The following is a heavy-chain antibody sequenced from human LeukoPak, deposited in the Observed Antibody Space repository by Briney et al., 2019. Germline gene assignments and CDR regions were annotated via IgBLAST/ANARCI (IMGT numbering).Heavy chain of an antibody. D-gene: IGHD6-19*01. CDR1: GGPISSYY. Sequence: SETLSLTCTVSGGPISSYYWSWIRQPPGKGLEWIGYIYYSGSTNYNPSLKSRVTISVDTSKNQFSLKLSSVTAADTAVYYCARLPLAVAGMSGGWFDPWGQGTLVTVSS. J-gene: IGHJ5*02. CDR3: ARLPLAVAGMSGGWFDP. V-gene: IGHV4-59*01. CDR2: IYYSGST.